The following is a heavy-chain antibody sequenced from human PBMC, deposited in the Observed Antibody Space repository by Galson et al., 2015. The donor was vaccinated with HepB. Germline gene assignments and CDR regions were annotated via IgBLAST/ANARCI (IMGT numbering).Heavy chain of an antibody. D-gene: IGHD3-10*01. J-gene: IGHJ5*02. V-gene: IGHV1-69*13. CDR2: IIPIFGTA. CDR3: ARDGSGSYYMRPAPNWFDP. Sequence: SVKVSCKASGGTFSSYAISWVRQAPGQGLEWMGGIIPIFGTANYAQKFQGRVTITADESTSTAYMELSSLRSEDTAVYYCARDGSGSYYMRPAPNWFDPWGQGTLVTVSS. CDR1: GGTFSSYA.